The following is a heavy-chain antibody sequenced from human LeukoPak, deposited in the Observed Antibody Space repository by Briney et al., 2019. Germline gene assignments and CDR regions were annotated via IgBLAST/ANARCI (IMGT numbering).Heavy chain of an antibody. D-gene: IGHD1-26*01. Sequence: GGSLRLSCAASGFTFNGYSMNWVRHAPGKGLEWVSSISSSSSYIYYADSVKGRFTISRDNAKNSLYLQMNSLRAEDTAVYYCARPKYSGSYYFDYWGQGTLVTVSS. CDR2: ISSSSSYI. CDR3: ARPKYSGSYYFDY. J-gene: IGHJ4*02. V-gene: IGHV3-21*01. CDR1: GFTFNGYS.